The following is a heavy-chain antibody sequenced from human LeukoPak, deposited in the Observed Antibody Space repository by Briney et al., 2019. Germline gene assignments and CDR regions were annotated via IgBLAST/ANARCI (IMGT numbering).Heavy chain of an antibody. CDR1: GFTFSSYA. Sequence: GRSLRLSCAASGFTFSSYAMSWVRQAPGKGLEWVSAISGSGGSTYYADSVEGRFTISRDNSKNTLYLQMNSLRAEDTAVYYCAKLIVVPAASDYWGQGTLVTVSS. CDR3: AKLIVVPAASDY. CDR2: ISGSGGST. D-gene: IGHD2-2*01. J-gene: IGHJ4*02. V-gene: IGHV3-23*01.